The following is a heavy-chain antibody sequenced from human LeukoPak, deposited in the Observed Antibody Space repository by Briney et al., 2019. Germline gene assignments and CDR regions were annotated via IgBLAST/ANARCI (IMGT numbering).Heavy chain of an antibody. CDR2: ITPSGGST. V-gene: IGHV1-46*01. CDR1: GYTFTNYY. Sequence: ASVKVSCKASGYTFTNYYMHWVRQAPGQGLEWLGLITPSGGSTWYAQKFQGRVTMTRNTSISTAYMELSSLRSEDTAVYYCARDRSGFNPWGQGTLVTVSS. CDR3: ARDRSGFNP. D-gene: IGHD2-15*01. J-gene: IGHJ5*02.